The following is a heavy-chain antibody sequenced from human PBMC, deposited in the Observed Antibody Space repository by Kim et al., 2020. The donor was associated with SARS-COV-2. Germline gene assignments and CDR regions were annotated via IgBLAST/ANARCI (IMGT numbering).Heavy chain of an antibody. CDR3: ARESDVVVVPAARYHYYPMDV. V-gene: IGHV1-69*13. CDR1: GGTFNTYV. D-gene: IGHD2-2*01. CDR2: IIPVFGTT. Sequence: SVKVSCKASGGTFNTYVISWVRQAPGQGLEWMGGIIPVFGTTNYAQKFQGRVTITADESTTTAYMELSSLRFEDTAVYHCARESDVVVVPAARYHYYPMDVWGQGTTVTVSS. J-gene: IGHJ6*02.